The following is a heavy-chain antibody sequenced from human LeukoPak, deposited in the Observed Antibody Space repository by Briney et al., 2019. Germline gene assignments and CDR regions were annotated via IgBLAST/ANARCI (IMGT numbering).Heavy chain of an antibody. V-gene: IGHV3-21*01. Sequence: GESLRLSCAASGFTFSSYSMNWVRQAPGKGLEWVSSISSSSSYIYYADSVKGRFTISRDNAGKSLYLQMNSLRAEDTAVYYCAGGVGWHFDLWGRGTLVTVSS. D-gene: IGHD3-10*01. CDR2: ISSSSSYI. CDR1: GFTFSSYS. J-gene: IGHJ2*01. CDR3: AGGVGWHFDL.